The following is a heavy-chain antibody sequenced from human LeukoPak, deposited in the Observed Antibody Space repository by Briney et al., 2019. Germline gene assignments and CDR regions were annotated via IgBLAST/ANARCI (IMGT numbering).Heavy chain of an antibody. CDR3: AKSNSYYYDSSGYYELYYFDY. D-gene: IGHD3-22*01. J-gene: IGHJ4*02. Sequence: GGSLRLSCAASGFTFSSYAMNWVRQAPGKGLEWVSAISGSGDSTDYADSVKGRFPISRDNSKNTLYLQMNSLRAEDTAIYYCAKSNSYYYDSSGYYELYYFDYWGQGTLVTVSS. V-gene: IGHV3-23*01. CDR1: GFTFSSYA. CDR2: ISGSGDST.